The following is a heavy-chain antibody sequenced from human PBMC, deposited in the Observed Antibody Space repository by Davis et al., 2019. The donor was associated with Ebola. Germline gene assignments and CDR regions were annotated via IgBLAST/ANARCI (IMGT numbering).Heavy chain of an antibody. V-gene: IGHV1-2*06. Sequence: ASVKVSCKASGYTFTGYDINWVRQATGQGLEWMGRINPNSGGTNYAQKFQGRVTMTRDTSISTAYMELSRLRSDDTAVYYCATFVDTSSDYWGQGTLVTVSS. CDR1: GYTFTGYD. CDR2: INPNSGGT. J-gene: IGHJ4*02. D-gene: IGHD5-18*01. CDR3: ATFVDTSSDY.